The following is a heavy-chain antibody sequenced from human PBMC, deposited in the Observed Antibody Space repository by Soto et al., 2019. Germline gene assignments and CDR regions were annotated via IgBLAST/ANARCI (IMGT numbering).Heavy chain of an antibody. CDR1: GDIFTTYG. Sequence: QVQLVQSGAEVKMPGASVKVSCKASGDIFTTYGISWVRQAPGQGLEWMGWISGSNDNTKYAQRFQGRVIMTADTSTSTAYTELRSLSSDDTAVYYCAREYCTTTSCYGVAFWGQGTLVTVSS. V-gene: IGHV1-18*01. J-gene: IGHJ4*02. D-gene: IGHD2-2*01. CDR3: AREYCTTTSCYGVAF. CDR2: ISGSNDNT.